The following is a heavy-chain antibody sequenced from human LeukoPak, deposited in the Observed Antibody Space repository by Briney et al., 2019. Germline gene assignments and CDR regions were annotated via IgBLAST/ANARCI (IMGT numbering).Heavy chain of an antibody. D-gene: IGHD3-10*01. CDR3: ARGPLFYGSGVTYFDD. CDR1: GGTFSSYA. J-gene: IGHJ4*02. Sequence: VASVKVSCKASGGTFSSYAISWVRQAPGQGLEWMGGIIPIFGTANYAQKFQGRVTITADESTSTAYMELSSLRSEDTAVYYCARGPLFYGSGVTYFDDWGQGTLVTVSS. V-gene: IGHV1-69*13. CDR2: IIPIFGTA.